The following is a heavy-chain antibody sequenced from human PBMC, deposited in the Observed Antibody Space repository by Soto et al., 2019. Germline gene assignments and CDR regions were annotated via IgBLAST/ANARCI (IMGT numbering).Heavy chain of an antibody. J-gene: IGHJ6*02. CDR2: IIPVFGTA. CDR3: ARGDDTKIVVTPYYGMDV. D-gene: IGHD3-22*01. Sequence: QVQLVQSGAEVKKPGSSVKVSCKASGGTLSNYGISWVRQAPGQGLEWMGGIIPVFGTANYAQKFQGRVTITADESTTTVYMDVSSLRSDDTAVYYCARGDDTKIVVTPYYGMDVWGQGTTVTVSS. CDR1: GGTLSNYG. V-gene: IGHV1-69*12.